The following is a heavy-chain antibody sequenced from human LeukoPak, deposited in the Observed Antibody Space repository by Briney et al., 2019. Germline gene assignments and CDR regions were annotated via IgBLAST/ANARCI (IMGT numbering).Heavy chain of an antibody. V-gene: IGHV1-18*04. CDR1: GYTFTGYY. Sequence: GASVKVSCKASGYTFTGYYMHWVRQAPGQGLEWMGWISAYNGNTNYAQKLQGRVTMTTDTSTSTAYMELRSLRSDDTAVYYCARVDYDILTKIDYWGQGTLVTVSS. J-gene: IGHJ4*02. D-gene: IGHD3-9*01. CDR2: ISAYNGNT. CDR3: ARVDYDILTKIDY.